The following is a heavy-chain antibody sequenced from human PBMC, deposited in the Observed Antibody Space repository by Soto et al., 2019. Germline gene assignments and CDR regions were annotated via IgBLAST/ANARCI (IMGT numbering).Heavy chain of an antibody. D-gene: IGHD3-22*01. CDR1: GGSVSSGSYY. V-gene: IGHV4-61*01. J-gene: IGHJ4*02. Sequence: SETLSLTFTVPGGSVSSGSYYWSWILQPPGKGLEWIGYIYYSGSTNYNPSLKSRVTISVDTSKNQFSLKLSSVTAADTAVYYCARDLDDSSGYNDYWGQGTLVSVSS. CDR3: ARDLDDSSGYNDY. CDR2: IYYSGST.